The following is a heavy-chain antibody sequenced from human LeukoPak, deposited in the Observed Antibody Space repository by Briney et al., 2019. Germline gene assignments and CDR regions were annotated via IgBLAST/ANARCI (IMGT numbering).Heavy chain of an antibody. D-gene: IGHD3-16*02. CDR2: ISGNNGNT. CDR1: GYTFTSYG. J-gene: IGHJ4*02. CDR3: ARVRVNYVWGNYPVDY. V-gene: IGHV1-18*01. Sequence: ASVKVSCKASGYTFTSYGISWVRQAPGQGLEWMGWISGNNGNTNYAQKLQGRVAMTTDTSTSTAYVELRSLRSDDTALYYCARVRVNYVWGNYPVDYWGQGTLVTVSS.